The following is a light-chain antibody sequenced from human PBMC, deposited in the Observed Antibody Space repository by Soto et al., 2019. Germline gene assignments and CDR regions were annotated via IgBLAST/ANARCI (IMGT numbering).Light chain of an antibody. CDR2: DAT. CDR1: QSMKTD. V-gene: IGKV3-11*01. Sequence: EIVLTQSPAALSLSPGETATLSCRASQSMKTDLGWYQQRPGQAPRLIIYDATNRATGIPARFSGSGFGTDFTLTISTLEPEDSAVYYCQQYASSPLLTFCGGTKVDIK. CDR3: QQYASSPLLT. J-gene: IGKJ4*01.